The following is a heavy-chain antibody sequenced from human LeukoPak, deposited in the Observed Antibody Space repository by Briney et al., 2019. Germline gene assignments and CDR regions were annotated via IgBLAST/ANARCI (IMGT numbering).Heavy chain of an antibody. CDR1: GYTFTGYY. CDR2: INPNSGGT. Sequence: ASVKVSSKASGYTFTGYYLHWVRQAPGQGLEWMGWINPNSGGTNYAQKFQGRVTMTRDTSISTAYMELSRLRSDDTAVYYCARGNWNDHFWFDPWGQGTLVTVSS. D-gene: IGHD1-20*01. CDR3: ARGNWNDHFWFDP. J-gene: IGHJ5*02. V-gene: IGHV1-2*02.